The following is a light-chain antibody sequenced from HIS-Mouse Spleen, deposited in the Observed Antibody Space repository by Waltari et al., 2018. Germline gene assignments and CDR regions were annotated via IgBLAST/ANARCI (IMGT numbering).Light chain of an antibody. CDR2: AAS. CDR3: QQLNSYPPT. J-gene: IGKJ1*01. CDR1: QGISSY. V-gene: IGKV1-9*01. Sequence: DIQLTQSPSFLSASVGDRVTITCRASQGISSYLAWYQQKPGKAPKLLIYAASTWHSGVPSRFSGSGSGTEFTLTISSLQPEDFATYYCQQLNSYPPTFGQGTKVEIK.